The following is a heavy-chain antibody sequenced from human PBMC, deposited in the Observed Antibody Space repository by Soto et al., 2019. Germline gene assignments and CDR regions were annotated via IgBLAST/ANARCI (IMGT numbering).Heavy chain of an antibody. Sequence: PGGSLRLSCAASGFTFISYAMSWVRQAPGKGLEWVSTVSGSGGSTYYADSVKGRFTISRDNSKNTLSPQVSSLRAEDTAVYYCAKESGYDFWSGYYTYYYYGMDVWGQGTTVTVSS. D-gene: IGHD3-3*01. CDR3: AKESGYDFWSGYYTYYYYGMDV. CDR2: VSGSGGST. V-gene: IGHV3-23*01. J-gene: IGHJ6*02. CDR1: GFTFISYA.